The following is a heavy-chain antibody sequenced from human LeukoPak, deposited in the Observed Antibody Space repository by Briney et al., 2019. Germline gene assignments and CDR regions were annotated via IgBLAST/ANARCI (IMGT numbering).Heavy chain of an antibody. CDR2: ISSNGGST. CDR3: VKDIGLAHGQLGYYGMDV. J-gene: IGHJ6*02. D-gene: IGHD5-18*01. V-gene: IGHV3-64D*06. CDR1: GFTFSDYY. Sequence: GGSLRLSCAASGFTFSDYYMSWIRQAPGKGLEYVSAISSNGGSTYYADSVKGRFTISRDNSKNTLYLQMSSLRAEDTAVYYCVKDIGLAHGQLGYYGMDVWGQGTTVTVSS.